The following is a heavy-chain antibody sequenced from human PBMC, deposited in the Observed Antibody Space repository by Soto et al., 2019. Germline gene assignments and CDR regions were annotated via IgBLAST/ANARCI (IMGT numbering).Heavy chain of an antibody. CDR3: ARQLYTSSSFPAY. CDR2: IYPDDSDT. Sequence: ESLTIYFQCSGYIFTRYWIGWVRHMPGKGLEWMGLIYPDDSDTRYSPSFQGQVTISADKSTSTAYLQWSSLKASDSAMYYCARQLYTSSSFPAYWGQGTLVTVSS. CDR1: GYIFTRYW. J-gene: IGHJ4*02. D-gene: IGHD6-6*01. V-gene: IGHV5-51*01.